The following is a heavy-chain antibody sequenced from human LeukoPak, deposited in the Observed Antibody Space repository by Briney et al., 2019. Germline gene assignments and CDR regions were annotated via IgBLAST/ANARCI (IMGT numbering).Heavy chain of an antibody. Sequence: GGSLRLSCAASGFTFSSYAMHWVRQAPGKGLEGVAVISYDGSNKYYADSVKGRFTISRDNSKNTLYLQMNSLRAEDTAVYYCARVTGSSSWYNYYYYYMDVWGKGTTVTVSS. D-gene: IGHD6-13*01. V-gene: IGHV3-30*04. J-gene: IGHJ6*03. CDR2: ISYDGSNK. CDR3: ARVTGSSSWYNYYYYYMDV. CDR1: GFTFSSYA.